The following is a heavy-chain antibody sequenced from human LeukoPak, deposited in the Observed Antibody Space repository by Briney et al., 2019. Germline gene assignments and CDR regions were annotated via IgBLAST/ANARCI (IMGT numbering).Heavy chain of an antibody. CDR1: GFSFSSYG. D-gene: IGHD3-22*01. Sequence: GGSLRLSCAASGFSFSSYGMHWVRQAPGKGLEWVAVISYDGSNKYYTDSVKGRFTASRDNSKKTLNLQMNSLRVEDTAVYYCAKDGKEYYSDSSGFSDYWGQGTLVTVSS. CDR2: ISYDGSNK. J-gene: IGHJ4*02. V-gene: IGHV3-30*18. CDR3: AKDGKEYYSDSSGFSDY.